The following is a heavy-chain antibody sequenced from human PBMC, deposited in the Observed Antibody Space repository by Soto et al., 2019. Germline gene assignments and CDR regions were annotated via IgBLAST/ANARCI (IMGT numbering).Heavy chain of an antibody. V-gene: IGHV4-4*07. CDR1: GGFISSSY. D-gene: IGHD2-15*01. Sequence: SETLSLTCSVSGGFISSSYWSWIRQPSGKGLQWIGRIYTSGSTDYSPSFKSRLSLSIDRTRNQFSLSLSSMTAADKAVYYCARGGGYDSFDFWGQGIQVSV. J-gene: IGHJ4*02. CDR2: IYTSGST. CDR3: ARGGGYDSFDF.